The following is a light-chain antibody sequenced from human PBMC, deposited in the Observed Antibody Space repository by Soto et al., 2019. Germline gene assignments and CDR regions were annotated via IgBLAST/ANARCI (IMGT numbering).Light chain of an antibody. CDR3: QKCGSSPQM. J-gene: IGKJ1*01. Sequence: VGVSHSLATVSVSPKESATLCFMSSRGISSDLALQQQKPGQAPRLLIYGVSSRATGIPERFSARGSGADFCLTISSLEPEDFAVYYCQKCGSSPQMFCQGTKVDIK. V-gene: IGKV3-20*01. CDR2: GVS. CDR1: RGISSD.